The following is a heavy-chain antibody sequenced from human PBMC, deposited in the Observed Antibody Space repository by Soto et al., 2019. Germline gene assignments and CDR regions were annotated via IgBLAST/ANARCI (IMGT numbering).Heavy chain of an antibody. CDR2: ISRTSTTL. Sequence: EVQLVESGEALVQAGGSLRLSCAASSFTFSDYGMNWVRQAPGKGLEWLSYISRTSTTLYYADSVKGRFTISRDNAKNSLYLQMNSLRDEDTGMYYCVRDRRKRNFFGSCGQGALVTVST. CDR1: SFTFSDYG. J-gene: IGHJ4*02. CDR3: VRDRRKRNFFGS. V-gene: IGHV3-48*02. D-gene: IGHD6-6*01.